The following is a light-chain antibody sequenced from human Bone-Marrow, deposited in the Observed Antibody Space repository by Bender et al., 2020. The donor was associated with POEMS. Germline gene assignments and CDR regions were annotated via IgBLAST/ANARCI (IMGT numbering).Light chain of an antibody. CDR3: SSYTSSSTLA. Sequence: QSALTQPASVSGSPGQSITISCTGTSSDVGGYKYVSWYQQHPGKAPKLMIYDVSYRPSGVSNRFSGSKSGNTASLTISELQAEDEADYYCSSYTSSSTLAFGTGTKVTVL. CDR1: SSDVGGYKY. V-gene: IGLV2-14*01. CDR2: DVS. J-gene: IGLJ1*01.